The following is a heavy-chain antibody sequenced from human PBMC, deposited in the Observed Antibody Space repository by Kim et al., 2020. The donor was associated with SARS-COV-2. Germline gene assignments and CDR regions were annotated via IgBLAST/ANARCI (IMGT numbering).Heavy chain of an antibody. J-gene: IGHJ4*02. Sequence: YAVSVKSRITINPDTSRNQFSLQLNSVTPEDTAVYYCARGGYSYGYSLDNWGQGTLVTVSS. CDR3: ARGGYSYGYSLDN. V-gene: IGHV6-1*01. D-gene: IGHD5-18*01.